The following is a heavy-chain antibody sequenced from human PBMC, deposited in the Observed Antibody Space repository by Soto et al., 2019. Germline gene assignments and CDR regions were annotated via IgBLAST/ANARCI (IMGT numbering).Heavy chain of an antibody. V-gene: IGHV4-59*01. D-gene: IGHD3-3*01. Sequence: PSETLSLTCTVSGGSISSYYWSWIRQPPGKGLEWIGYIYYSGSTNYNPSLKSRVTISVDTSKNQFSLKLSSVTAADTAVYYCARGSVLRFLERLDYGMDVWGQGTTVTVSS. CDR1: GGSISSYY. J-gene: IGHJ6*02. CDR2: IYYSGST. CDR3: ARGSVLRFLERLDYGMDV.